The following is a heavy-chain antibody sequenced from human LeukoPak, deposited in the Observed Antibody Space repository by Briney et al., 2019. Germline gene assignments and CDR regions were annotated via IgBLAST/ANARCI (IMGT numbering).Heavy chain of an antibody. Sequence: GGSLRLSCASSAFTFSNYWMTWVRQAPGKGLEWVATIKQVAGDKYYVDSVKARFTISRDNAKNSMYLQMNSLRAEDTAVYYCARHLKLELPASSGYCYGMDVWGRGTTVTVSS. CDR2: IKQVAGDK. D-gene: IGHD1-7*01. V-gene: IGHV3-7*01. J-gene: IGHJ6*02. CDR3: ARHLKLELPASSGYCYGMDV. CDR1: AFTFSNYW.